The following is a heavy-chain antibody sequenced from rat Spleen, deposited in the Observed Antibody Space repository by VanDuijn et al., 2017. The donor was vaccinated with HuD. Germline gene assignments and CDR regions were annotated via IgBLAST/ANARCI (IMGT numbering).Heavy chain of an antibody. CDR1: GYSITSSYR. V-gene: IGHV3-3*01. J-gene: IGHJ4*01. CDR2: INSAGST. CDR3: ARSGLRIITTGVMDA. Sequence: EVQLQESGPGLVKPSQSLSLTCSVTGYSITSSYRWNWIRKFPGNKLEWMGYINSAGSTNYNPSLKSRISITRDTSKNQFFLQVNSVTTEDTATYYCARSGLRIITTGVMDAWGQGASVTVSS. D-gene: IGHD1-6*01.